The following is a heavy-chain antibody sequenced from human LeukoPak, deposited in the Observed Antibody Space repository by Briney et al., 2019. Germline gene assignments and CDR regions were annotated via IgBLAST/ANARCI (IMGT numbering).Heavy chain of an antibody. J-gene: IGHJ5*02. CDR1: GFTFSNAW. CDR3: FDP. CDR2: ISTSSSYI. V-gene: IGHV3-21*01. Sequence: GGSLRLSRAASGFTFSNAWMNWVRRAPGKGLEWVSSISTSSSYIYYADSVRGRFTISRDNAKNALYSCARGADGVSSNSRGWFDPWGQGTLVTVSS. D-gene: IGHD2-15*01.